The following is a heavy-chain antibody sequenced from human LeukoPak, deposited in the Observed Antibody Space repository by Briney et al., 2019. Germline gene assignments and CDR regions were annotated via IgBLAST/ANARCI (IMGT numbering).Heavy chain of an antibody. CDR1: GYSLSSGYF. J-gene: IGHJ4*02. D-gene: IGHD3-22*01. V-gene: IGHV4-38-2*02. Sequence: PSETLSLTCADSGYSLSSGYFWAWIRQPPGKGLEWIGSISHSGSTYSKSSLKSRVIISVDTSNNQFSLKLTSVTAADTATYYCARDGYYYDGSFQYWGQGIRVAVSS. CDR3: ARDGYYYDGSFQY. CDR2: ISHSGST.